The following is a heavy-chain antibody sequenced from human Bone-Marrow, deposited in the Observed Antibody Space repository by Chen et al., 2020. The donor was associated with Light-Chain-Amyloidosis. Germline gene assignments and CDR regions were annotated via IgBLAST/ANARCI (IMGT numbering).Heavy chain of an antibody. CDR1: GGSMDYYY. CDR3: GRDNIGGVDF. J-gene: IGHJ4*02. V-gene: IGHV4-59*01. Sequence: QVQLQESGPGLVKPSEPLSLTCTVSGGSMDYYYWNWIRQPPGKGLEWIGYIYNSGTTNYNPSLRSRVTMSVDMSKKQFSLKLSSVTAADTAVYYCGRDNIGGVDFWGQGTPVTVSS. D-gene: IGHD3-16*01. CDR2: IYNSGTT.